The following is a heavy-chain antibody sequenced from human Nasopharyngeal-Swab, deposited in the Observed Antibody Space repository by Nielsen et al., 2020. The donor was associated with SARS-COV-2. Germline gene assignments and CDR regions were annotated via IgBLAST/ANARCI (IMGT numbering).Heavy chain of an antibody. CDR1: GFTFSTSW. D-gene: IGHD1-26*01. Sequence: GESLKISCAASGFTFSTSWMHWIRQAPGKGLVWVSRISPDGRSTTYADSVKGRFTISRDNAKNTLYLQMNSLRDEATAVYYCARVPSGSYWYNCWGQGTLVTVSS. CDR3: ARVPSGSYWYNC. J-gene: IGHJ5*01. V-gene: IGHV3-74*01. CDR2: ISPDGRST.